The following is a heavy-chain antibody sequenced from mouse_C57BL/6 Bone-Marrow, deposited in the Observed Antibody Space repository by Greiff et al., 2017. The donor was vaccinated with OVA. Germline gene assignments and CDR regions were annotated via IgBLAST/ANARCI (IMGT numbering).Heavy chain of an antibody. D-gene: IGHD1-1*01. V-gene: IGHV6-3*01. Sequence: VQLKESGGGLVQPGGSMKLSCVASGFTFSNYWMNWVRQSPEKGLEWVAQIRLKSDNYATHYAESVKGRFTISRDDSKSSVYLQMNNLRAEDTGIYYCTDYYGSSYGFAYWGQGTLVTVSA. J-gene: IGHJ3*01. CDR2: IRLKSDNYAT. CDR3: TDYYGSSYGFAY. CDR1: GFTFSNYW.